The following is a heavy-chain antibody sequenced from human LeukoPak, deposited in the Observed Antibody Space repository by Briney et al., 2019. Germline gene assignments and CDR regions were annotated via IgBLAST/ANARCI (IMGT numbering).Heavy chain of an antibody. V-gene: IGHV6-1*01. CDR3: ARERDGYNYVELWCFDL. CDR2: TYYSSKWYT. J-gene: IGHJ2*01. Sequence: SQTLSLTCAISRDSGSSNSAAWNWIRQSPSRGLEWLGRTYYSSKWYTDYAVSVKSRITINPDTSKNQFSLQLNSVTPEDTAVYYCARERDGYNYVELWCFDLWGRGTLVTVSS. CDR1: RDSGSSNSAA. D-gene: IGHD5-24*01.